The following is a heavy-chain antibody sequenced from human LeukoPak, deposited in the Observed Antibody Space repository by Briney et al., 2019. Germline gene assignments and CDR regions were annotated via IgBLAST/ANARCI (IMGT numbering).Heavy chain of an antibody. Sequence: PSETLSLTCTVSGGSISSSSYYWGWIRQPPGKGLEWIGSIYYSGSTYYNPSLKSRVTISVDTSKNQFSLKLSSVTAADTAVYYCARGPRTRAVVVVVAATLLAEYFQHWGQGTLVTVSS. J-gene: IGHJ1*01. CDR2: IYYSGST. D-gene: IGHD2-15*01. CDR3: ARGPRTRAVVVVVAATLLAEYFQH. V-gene: IGHV4-39*07. CDR1: GGSISSSSYY.